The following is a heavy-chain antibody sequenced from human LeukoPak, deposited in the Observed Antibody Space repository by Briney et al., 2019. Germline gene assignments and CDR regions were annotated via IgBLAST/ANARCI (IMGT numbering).Heavy chain of an antibody. CDR2: IIPILGIA. V-gene: IGHV1-69*04. D-gene: IGHD2-2*01. J-gene: IGHJ6*02. Sequence: SVKVSCKASGGTFSSYAISWVRQAPGQGLEWMGRIIPILGIANYAQKFQGRVTITADKSTSTAYMELSSLRSEDTAVYYCTRDFDNPENSCPSTSCIDVWGQGTTVTVSS. CDR3: TRDFDNPENSCPSTSCIDV. CDR1: GGTFSSYA.